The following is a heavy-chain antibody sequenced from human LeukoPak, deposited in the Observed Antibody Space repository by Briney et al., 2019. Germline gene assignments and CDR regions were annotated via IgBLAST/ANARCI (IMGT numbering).Heavy chain of an antibody. CDR2: IIPIFGTA. Sequence: GASVKVSCKASGGTFSSYAISWVRQAPGQGLEWMGGIIPIFGTANYAQKFQGRVTITADESTSTAYMELSSLRSEDTAVYYCAEHSVGSRAFDYWGQGTLVTVSS. V-gene: IGHV1-69*13. J-gene: IGHJ4*02. CDR1: GGTFSSYA. CDR3: AEHSVGSRAFDY. D-gene: IGHD1/OR15-1a*01.